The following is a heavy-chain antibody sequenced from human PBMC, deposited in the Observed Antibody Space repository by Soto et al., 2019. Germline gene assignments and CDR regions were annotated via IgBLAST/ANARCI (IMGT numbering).Heavy chain of an antibody. J-gene: IGHJ3*02. CDR2: LYSGGST. V-gene: IGHV3-53*02. Sequence: EVQLVETGGGLIQPGGSLRLSCAASGLTVSSNYMNWVRQAPGKGLEWVSVLYSGGSTHYAGSVKRRFIISIDNSNNTVYIQMNSLRVEDTSKYYCARDRTGDEGHAYDIWGHGTMVTVSS. D-gene: IGHD3-10*01. CDR3: ARDRTGDEGHAYDI. CDR1: GLTVSSNY.